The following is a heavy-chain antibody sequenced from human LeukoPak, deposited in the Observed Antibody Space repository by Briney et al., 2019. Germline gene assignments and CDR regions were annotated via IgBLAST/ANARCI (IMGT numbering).Heavy chain of an antibody. CDR2: IWYDGSEQ. CDR1: GFTFSTYA. V-gene: IGHV3-33*01. Sequence: GGSLRLSCAASGFTFSTYAIHWVRQAPGKGLEWVAVIWYDGSEQYYADSVKSRFIISRDNSKSTSDLQMNSLRAEDTAVYYCAREGDSRWGELSPWGQGTLVTVSA. CDR3: AREGDSRWGELSP. J-gene: IGHJ1*01. D-gene: IGHD3-16*02.